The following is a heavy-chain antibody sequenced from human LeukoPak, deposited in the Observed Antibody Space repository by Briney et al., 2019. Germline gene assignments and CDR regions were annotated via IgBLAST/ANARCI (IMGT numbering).Heavy chain of an antibody. V-gene: IGHV1-2*02. D-gene: IGHD6-13*01. CDR1: GYTFTGYY. J-gene: IGHJ6*03. CDR2: INPNSGGT. CDR3: ARHRSSSWPIEPQGYGYYYYMDV. Sequence: GASVKVSCKASGYTFTGYYMHWVRQAPGQGLEWMGWINPNSGGTNYAQKFQGRVTMTRDTSISTAYMELSRLRSDDTAVYYCARHRSSSWPIEPQGYGYYYYMDVWGKGTTVTVSS.